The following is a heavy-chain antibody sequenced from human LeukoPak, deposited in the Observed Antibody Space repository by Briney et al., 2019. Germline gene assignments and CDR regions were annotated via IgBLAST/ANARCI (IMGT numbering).Heavy chain of an antibody. CDR3: AREGSGSYPN. V-gene: IGHV4-38-2*02. CDR2: IYHSGST. Sequence: SETLSLTCTVSGYSISSGYYWGWIRQPPGKGLEWIGSIYHSGSTYYDPSLKSRVTISVDTSKNQFSLKLSSVTAADTAVYYCAREGSGSYPNWGQGTLVTVSS. CDR1: GYSISSGYY. D-gene: IGHD1-26*01. J-gene: IGHJ4*02.